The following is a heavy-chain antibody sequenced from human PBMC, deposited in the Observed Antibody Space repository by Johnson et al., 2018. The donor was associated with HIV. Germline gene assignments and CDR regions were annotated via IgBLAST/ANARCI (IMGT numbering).Heavy chain of an antibody. CDR1: GFTFSNNY. V-gene: IGHV3-66*01. D-gene: IGHD2/OR15-2a*01. Sequence: VQLVESGGGVVQPGGSLRLSCAASGFTFSNNYMNWVRQAPGKGLEWVSVIYSGGTTYYADSVKGRFTISRDNSKNTLYLQMNSLRAEDTAVYYCARGSARRDGERVIAGGAFDIWGQGTMVTVSS. J-gene: IGHJ3*02. CDR3: ARGSARRDGERVIAGGAFDI. CDR2: IYSGGTT.